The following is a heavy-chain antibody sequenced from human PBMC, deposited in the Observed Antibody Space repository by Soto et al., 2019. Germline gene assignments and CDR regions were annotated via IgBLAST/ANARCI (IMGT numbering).Heavy chain of an antibody. Sequence: PSETLSLTCTVSGGSISSGSFYCGWIRQPPGKGLEWIGNFYSSGRTYYNPSLKSRLTMSVDTSKNQFSLNLNSVTAADTAVYYCARRGSGREVFDYWGQGTLVTVSS. V-gene: IGHV4-39*01. J-gene: IGHJ4*02. CDR1: GGSISSGSFY. D-gene: IGHD1-26*01. CDR2: FYSSGRT. CDR3: ARRGSGREVFDY.